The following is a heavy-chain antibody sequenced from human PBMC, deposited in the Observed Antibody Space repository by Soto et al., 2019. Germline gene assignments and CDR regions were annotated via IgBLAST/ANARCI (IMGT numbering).Heavy chain of an antibody. V-gene: IGHV4-4*02. J-gene: IGHJ4*02. CDR2: IYQSGST. D-gene: IGHD6-13*01. CDR3: ARASATIAAAAIFDY. CDR1: GGAISSSKW. Sequence: QVQLQESGPGLVKPSGTLSLTCAVSGGAISSSKWWSWVRQPPGKGLEWIGEIYQSGSTNYNPSLGGRVRKSVDKSRNQFSLKLTSVSAADTAVYYCARASATIAAAAIFDYWGQGTLVTVSS.